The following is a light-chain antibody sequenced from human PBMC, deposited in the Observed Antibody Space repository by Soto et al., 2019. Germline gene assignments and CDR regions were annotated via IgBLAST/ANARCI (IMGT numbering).Light chain of an antibody. CDR2: DVS. CDR3: QQSHSSPLT. CDR1: QSVSSN. J-gene: IGKJ1*01. V-gene: IGKV3D-15*01. Sequence: EIVMTQSPATLSVSPGERATLSCWASQSVSSNLAWYQQKPGQAPGLLIYDVSTRATGIPTRFSGSGSGTEFTLTISSLQSEDFAAYYCQQSHSSPLTFGQGTKVDIK.